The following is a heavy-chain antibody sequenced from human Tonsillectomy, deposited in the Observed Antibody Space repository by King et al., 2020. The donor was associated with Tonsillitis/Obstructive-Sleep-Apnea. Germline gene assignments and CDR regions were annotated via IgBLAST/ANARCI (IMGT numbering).Heavy chain of an antibody. J-gene: IGHJ6*02. CDR3: ARGSRIAAAPGTNSHSFYMDV. D-gene: IGHD6-13*01. CDR1: GVSISSYY. CDR2: IYYSGSP. Sequence: VQLQESGPGLVKPSETLSLTCTVSGVSISSYYWSWIRQPPGKGLEWIGYIYYSGSPNYDPSLKSRVTISVDTSKSQFSLKLSSVTAADTAVYYCARGSRIAAAPGTNSHSFYMDVWGQGTTVTVSS. V-gene: IGHV4-59*01.